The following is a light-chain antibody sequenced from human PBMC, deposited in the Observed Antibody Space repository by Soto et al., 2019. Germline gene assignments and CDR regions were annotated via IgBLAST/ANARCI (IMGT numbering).Light chain of an antibody. Sequence: QSVLTQPPSASGSPGQRVTISCSGSSSNIGSNNVNWYQQLQGTAPKLLIYTNIQRPSGVPDRYSGSKSGTSASLAISGLQAEDEADYYCAAYDVSQNRVVFGAGTKLTVL. V-gene: IGLV1-44*01. CDR3: AAYDVSQNRVV. J-gene: IGLJ3*02. CDR1: SSNIGSNN. CDR2: TNI.